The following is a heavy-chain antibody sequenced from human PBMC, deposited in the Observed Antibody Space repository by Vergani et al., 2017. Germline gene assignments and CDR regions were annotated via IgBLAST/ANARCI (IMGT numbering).Heavy chain of an antibody. D-gene: IGHD2-15*01. CDR2: IDGDGHLT. CDR3: ARISGGSAPYLHY. Sequence: EVQLVESGGDLVNPGGSLRLSCAASGFPFSNYWIHWVRQAPGKGLLWVSRIDGDGHLTAYADSVKGRISISRDNAKTTLYLKMNSLRDEDRGVYYCARISGGSAPYLHYWGQGTLVTVAS. CDR1: GFPFSNYW. V-gene: IGHV3-74*01. J-gene: IGHJ1*01.